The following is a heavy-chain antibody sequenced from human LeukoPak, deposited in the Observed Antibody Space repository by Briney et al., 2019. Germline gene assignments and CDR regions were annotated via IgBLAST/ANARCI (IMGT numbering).Heavy chain of an antibody. CDR2: IKQDGRGK. CDR1: GFTFR. Sequence: GGSLRLSCAASGFTFRMSWVRQTPGKGLEWVANIKQDGRGKYYVDSVKGRFTISRDNAKNSLYLQMNSLRAEDTAVYYCARVDGHAHWFDPWGQGTLVTVSS. CDR3: ARVDGHAHWFDP. J-gene: IGHJ5*02. V-gene: IGHV3-7*03.